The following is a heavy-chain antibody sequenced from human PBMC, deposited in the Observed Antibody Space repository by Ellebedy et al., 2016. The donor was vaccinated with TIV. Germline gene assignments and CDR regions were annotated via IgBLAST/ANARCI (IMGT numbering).Heavy chain of an antibody. CDR3: ARGLTGYLNWFDP. J-gene: IGHJ5*02. Sequence: SETLSLTCTVSGGSINNYYWSWIRQAPGKGLEWLGYVSKTGSTNYNPSLKSRVTISVDTSKNQFSLKLNSITAADTAVYYCARGLTGYLNWFDPWGQGTLVTVSS. CDR2: VSKTGST. CDR1: GGSINNYY. D-gene: IGHD3-9*01. V-gene: IGHV4-59*01.